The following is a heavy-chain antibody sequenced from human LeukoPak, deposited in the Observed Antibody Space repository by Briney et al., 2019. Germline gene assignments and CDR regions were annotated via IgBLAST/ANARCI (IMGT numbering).Heavy chain of an antibody. V-gene: IGHV5-51*01. Sequence: GESLKISCKGSGYSFTSYWIGWVRQMPGKGLEWMGIIYPGDSDTRYSPSFQGQVTISADKSISTAYLQWSSLKASDTAMYYCARAQLSRDGYNYWADYWGQGTLVTVSS. J-gene: IGHJ4*02. CDR1: GYSFTSYW. CDR2: IYPGDSDT. D-gene: IGHD5-24*01. CDR3: ARAQLSRDGYNYWADY.